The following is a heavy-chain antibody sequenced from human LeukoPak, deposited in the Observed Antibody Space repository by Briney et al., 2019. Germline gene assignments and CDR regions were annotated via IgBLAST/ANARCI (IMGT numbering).Heavy chain of an antibody. CDR2: VYFSGST. CDR1: GGSISTYF. CDR3: ARHKSSGSYPLDY. D-gene: IGHD3-22*01. Sequence: SETLSLTCTASGGSISTYFWSWIRQPPGKGLEWIGHVYFSGSTNYNPSLESRVTISVDTSKNQFSLTLSSVTAADTAVHYCARHKSSGSYPLDYWGQGILVTVSS. V-gene: IGHV4-59*08. J-gene: IGHJ4*02.